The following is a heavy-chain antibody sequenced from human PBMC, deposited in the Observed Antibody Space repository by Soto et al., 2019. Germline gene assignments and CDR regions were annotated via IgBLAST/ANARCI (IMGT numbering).Heavy chain of an antibody. Sequence: PGGSLRLSCAASGFTFSSYSMNWVRQAPGKGLEWVSSISSSSSYIYYADSVKGRFTISRDNAKNSLYLQMNSLRAEDTAVYYCASSPGFVDYAFDIWGQGTMVTVS. D-gene: IGHD5-12*01. CDR2: ISSSSSYI. J-gene: IGHJ3*02. V-gene: IGHV3-21*01. CDR1: GFTFSSYS. CDR3: ASSPGFVDYAFDI.